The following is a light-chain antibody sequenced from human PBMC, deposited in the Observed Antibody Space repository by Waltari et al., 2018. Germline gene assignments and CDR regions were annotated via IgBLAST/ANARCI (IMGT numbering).Light chain of an antibody. CDR3: QHGYGTPLT. J-gene: IGKJ4*01. CDR1: ENVNNY. V-gene: IGKV1-39*01. CDR2: KAS. Sequence: DIQMTQSPSSLSASVGDRVTITCRASENVNNYLNWYQQKPGKAPNLLIYKASTLQSGVPSRFSGSGSGTDYTFTISSLQSEDFATYYCQHGYGTPLTFGGGTKVEIK.